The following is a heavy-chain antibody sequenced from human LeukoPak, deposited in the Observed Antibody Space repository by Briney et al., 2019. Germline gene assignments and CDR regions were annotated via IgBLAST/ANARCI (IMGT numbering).Heavy chain of an antibody. Sequence: SVKVSCKASGGTFSSYAISWVRQAPGQGLEWMGGIIPIFGTANYAQKFQGRVTITADESTSTAYMELSSLRSEDTAVYYCAGSPAAIPYYMDVWGKGTTVTVSS. D-gene: IGHD2-2*01. CDR2: IIPIFGTA. CDR3: AGSPAAIPYYMDV. CDR1: GGTFSSYA. J-gene: IGHJ6*03. V-gene: IGHV1-69*13.